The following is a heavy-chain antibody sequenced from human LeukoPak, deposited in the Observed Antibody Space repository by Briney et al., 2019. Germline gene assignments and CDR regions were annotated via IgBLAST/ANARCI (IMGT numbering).Heavy chain of an antibody. CDR3: ARPYYYDSRIDP. V-gene: IGHV4-30-4*01. D-gene: IGHD3-22*01. CDR2: TYYSGST. J-gene: IGHJ5*02. CDR1: GVSISSGDYC. Sequence: SQTLSLTCTVSGVSISSGDYCWSWIRQPPGKGLEWIGYTYYSGSTYYNPSLKSRVTISVDTSKNQFSLKLSSVTAADTAVYYCARPYYYDSRIDPWGQGTRVTVSS.